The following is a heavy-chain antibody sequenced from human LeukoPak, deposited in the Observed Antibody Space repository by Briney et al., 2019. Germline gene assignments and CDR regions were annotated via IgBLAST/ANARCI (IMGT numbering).Heavy chain of an antibody. CDR3: VRDRFFAFDI. D-gene: IGHD3-10*01. Sequence: GGSLRLSCAASGFTFSSYAMSWVRQAPGKGLEWVSAISGSGGSTYYADSVKGRFTISRDNAKNSLYLQMNSLRDEDTAVYYCVRDRFFAFDIWGQGTMVTVSS. CDR2: ISGSGGST. V-gene: IGHV3-23*01. J-gene: IGHJ3*02. CDR1: GFTFSSYA.